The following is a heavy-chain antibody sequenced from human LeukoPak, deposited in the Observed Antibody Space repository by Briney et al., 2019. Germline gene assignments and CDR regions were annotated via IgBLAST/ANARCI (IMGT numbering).Heavy chain of an antibody. CDR1: GFTFSNYA. Sequence: GGSLRLSCAASGFTFSNYAMNWVRQAPGKGVEWVSYISSSSSTIYYADSMKGRFTISRDNAKNSLYLQMNSLRDEDTAVYYCKGSSWYNYYYMDVWGKGTTVTVSS. J-gene: IGHJ6*03. D-gene: IGHD6-13*01. CDR2: ISSSSSTI. V-gene: IGHV3-48*02. CDR3: KGSSWYNYYYMDV.